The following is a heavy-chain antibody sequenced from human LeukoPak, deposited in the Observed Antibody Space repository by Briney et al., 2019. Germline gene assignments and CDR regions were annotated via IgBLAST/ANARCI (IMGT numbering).Heavy chain of an antibody. D-gene: IGHD4-17*01. CDR1: GGSISSYY. V-gene: IGHV4-59*01. CDR2: IYYSGST. Sequence: SETLSLTCTVSGGSISSYYWSWIRQPPGKGLEWIGYIYYSGSTNYNPSLKSRVTISVDTSKNQFSLKLSSVTAADTAVYYCARGMGYGDYRDYRGQGTLLTVSS. J-gene: IGHJ4*02. CDR3: ARGMGYGDYRDY.